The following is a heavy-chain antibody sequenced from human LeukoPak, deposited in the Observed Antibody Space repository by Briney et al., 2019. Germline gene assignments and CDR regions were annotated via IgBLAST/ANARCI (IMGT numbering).Heavy chain of an antibody. CDR3: ARPVVLGAYLRGAYYFDS. CDR2: ISSNGVGT. V-gene: IGHV3-64*04. J-gene: IGHJ4*02. Sequence: SGGSLRLSCSASGFTFSSYAMYWVRQAPGRGLEYVSAISSNGVGTYYADSVKGRFTISRDNSKNTLYLQMNSLRVEDTAVYYCARPVVLGAYLRGAYYFDSWGQGTLVTVSS. CDR1: GFTFSSYA. D-gene: IGHD3-16*01.